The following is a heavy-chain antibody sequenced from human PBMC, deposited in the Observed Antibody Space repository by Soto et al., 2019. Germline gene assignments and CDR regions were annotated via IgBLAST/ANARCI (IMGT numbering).Heavy chain of an antibody. CDR2: ISGTGDST. D-gene: IGHD2-21*02. CDR1: GFTFSSYA. V-gene: IGHV3-23*01. CDR3: AKAGTPTSVVVTARLDT. J-gene: IGHJ5*02. Sequence: GSLRLSCAASGFTFSSYAMSWVRQAPGKGLEWVSGISGTGDSTYYADSVKGRFTISRDNSKNTLYLHMNSLRGEDTALYLCAKAGTPTSVVVTARLDTWGQGTLVTVSP.